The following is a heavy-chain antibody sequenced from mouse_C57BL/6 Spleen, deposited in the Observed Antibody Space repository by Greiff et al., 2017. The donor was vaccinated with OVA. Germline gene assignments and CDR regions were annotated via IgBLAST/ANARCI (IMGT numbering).Heavy chain of an antibody. CDR3: ARYDDYDVYFDY. V-gene: IGHV1-22*01. Sequence: EVQLKQSGPELVKPGASVKMSCKASGYTFTDYNMHWVKQSHGKSLEWIGYINPNNGGTSYNQKFKGKATLTVNKSSSTAYMELRSLTSEDSAVYYCARYDDYDVYFDYWGQGTTLTVSS. CDR2: INPNNGGT. CDR1: GYTFTDYN. D-gene: IGHD2-4*01. J-gene: IGHJ2*01.